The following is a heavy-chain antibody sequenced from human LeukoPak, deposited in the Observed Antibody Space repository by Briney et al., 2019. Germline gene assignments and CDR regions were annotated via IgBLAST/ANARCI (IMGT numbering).Heavy chain of an antibody. V-gene: IGHV4-34*01. CDR1: GGSFSGYY. CDR3: ARGLYFDY. Sequence: SETLSLTCAVYGGSFSGYYWSWIRQPPGKGLEWIGEINHSGSTNYNPSLRSRVTISVDTSKNQFSLKLSSVTAADTAVYYCARGLYFDYWGQGTLVTVSS. J-gene: IGHJ4*02. CDR2: INHSGST.